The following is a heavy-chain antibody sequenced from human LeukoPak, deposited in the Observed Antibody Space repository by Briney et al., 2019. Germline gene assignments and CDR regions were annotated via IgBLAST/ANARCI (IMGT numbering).Heavy chain of an antibody. CDR1: GFTFSSYE. V-gene: IGHV3-48*03. Sequence: LSGGSLRPSRAASGFTFSSYEMNWVRQAPGKGLEWVSYISSSGSTIYYADSVKGRFTISRDNAKNSLYLQMNSLRAEDTAVYYCARDYYDSSGLYYFDYWGQGTLVTVSS. D-gene: IGHD3-22*01. J-gene: IGHJ4*02. CDR3: ARDYYDSSGLYYFDY. CDR2: ISSSGSTI.